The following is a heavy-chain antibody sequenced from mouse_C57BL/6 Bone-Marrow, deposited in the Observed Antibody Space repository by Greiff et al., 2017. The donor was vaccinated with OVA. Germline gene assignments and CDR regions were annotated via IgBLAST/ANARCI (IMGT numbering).Heavy chain of an antibody. CDR1: GYSFTGYY. CDR3: SRFCCGSYYFDD. Sequence: EVQLQQSGPELVKPGASVKISCKASGYSFTGYYMHWVKQSSEKSLEWIGEINPSTGGTSYNQKFKGKATLTVDKSSSTSYMQLKSLTSEDSAVYYFSRFCCGSYYFDDWGKGTTLTVSS. D-gene: IGHD1-2*01. J-gene: IGHJ2*01. V-gene: IGHV1-43*01. CDR2: INPSTGGT.